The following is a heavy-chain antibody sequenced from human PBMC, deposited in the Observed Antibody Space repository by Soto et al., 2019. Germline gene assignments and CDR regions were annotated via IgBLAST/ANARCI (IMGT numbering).Heavy chain of an antibody. CDR3: ARVDLYCSSTSCYTGWFDP. CDR2: IIPIFGTA. V-gene: IGHV1-69*01. J-gene: IGHJ5*02. D-gene: IGHD2-2*02. Sequence: QVQLVQSGAEVKKPGSSVKVSCKASGGTFSSDAISWVRQAPGQGLEWMGGIIPIFGTANYAQKFQGRVTITADESTSTAYMELSSLRSEDTAVYYCARVDLYCSSTSCYTGWFDPWGQGTLVTVSS. CDR1: GGTFSSDA.